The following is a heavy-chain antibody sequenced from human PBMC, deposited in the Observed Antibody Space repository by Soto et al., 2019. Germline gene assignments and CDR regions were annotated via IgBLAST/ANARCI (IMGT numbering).Heavy chain of an antibody. CDR1: GGSISSGDYS. D-gene: IGHD6-6*01. V-gene: IGHV4-30-2*01. Sequence: SETLSLTCAVSGGSISSGDYSWSWLRQPPGKGLEWSGYIYHSGSTDSHLSLRSRVTVSIDRSKNQFSLNIRSAAAADTTVYYCAIVPEYWGKGILVTVS. CDR2: IYHSGST. J-gene: IGHJ4*02. CDR3: AIVPEY.